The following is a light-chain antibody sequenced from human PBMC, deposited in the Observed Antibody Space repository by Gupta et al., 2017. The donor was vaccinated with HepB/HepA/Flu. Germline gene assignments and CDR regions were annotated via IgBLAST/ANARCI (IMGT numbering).Light chain of an antibody. CDR3: ATWDDRLNGWV. J-gene: IGLJ3*02. V-gene: IGLV1-47*01. Sequence: QSVLTQPFSASGTPGQRVTISCSGNRSNIGSNYVYWYQQFSGMAPKVLINRNNHRPSGVPDRFSGSKSGTSASLAISGLQSEDEADYYCATWDDRLNGWVFGGGTTLTVL. CDR2: RNN. CDR1: RSNIGSNY.